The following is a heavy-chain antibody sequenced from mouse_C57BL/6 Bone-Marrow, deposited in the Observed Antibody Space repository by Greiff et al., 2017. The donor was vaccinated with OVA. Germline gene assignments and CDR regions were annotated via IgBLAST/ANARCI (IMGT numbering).Heavy chain of an antibody. Sequence: VQLKESGEGLVKPGGSLKLSCAASGFTFSSYAMSWVRQTPEKRLEWVAYISSGGDYIYYADTVKGRFTISRDNARNTLYLQMSSLKSEDTAMYYCTRSAFDPLAMDYWGQGTSVTVSS. J-gene: IGHJ4*01. CDR2: ISSGGDYI. CDR3: TRSAFDPLAMDY. CDR1: GFTFSSYA. V-gene: IGHV5-9-1*02.